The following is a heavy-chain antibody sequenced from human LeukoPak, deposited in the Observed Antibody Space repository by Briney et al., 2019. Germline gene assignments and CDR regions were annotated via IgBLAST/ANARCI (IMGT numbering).Heavy chain of an antibody. V-gene: IGHV3-23*01. CDR3: VTQYFDY. Sequence: GGSLRLSCAASGFTFSSYAMSWVRQAPGKGLEWVSTITGSGGSTYYPGSVKGRFTISRDNSKNTLYLQMNSLRAEDTAVYYCVTQYFDYWGQGTLVTVSS. J-gene: IGHJ4*02. CDR2: ITGSGGST. CDR1: GFTFSSYA.